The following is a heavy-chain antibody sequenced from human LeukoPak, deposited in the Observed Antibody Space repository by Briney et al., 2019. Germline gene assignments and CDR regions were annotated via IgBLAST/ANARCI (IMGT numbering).Heavy chain of an antibody. J-gene: IGHJ4*02. V-gene: IGHV3-30-3*01. Sequence: GRSLRLSCAASGFTFSSYAMHWVRQAPGKGLEWVAVISYDGSNKYYADSVKGRFTISRDNSKNTLYLQMNSLRAEDTAVYYCTRAGASGTQNVISWYYWGQGALVTVSS. CDR1: GFTFSSYA. CDR3: TRAGASGTQNVISWYY. CDR2: ISYDGSNK. D-gene: IGHD3-16*01.